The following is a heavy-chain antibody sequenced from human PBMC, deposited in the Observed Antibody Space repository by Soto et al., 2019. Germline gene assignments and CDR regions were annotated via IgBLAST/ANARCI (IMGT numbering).Heavy chain of an antibody. V-gene: IGHV3-21*01. CDR1: GFTFSSYS. Sequence: GGSLRLSCAASGFTFSSYSMNWVRQAPGKGLEWVSSISSSSYIYYADSVKGRFTISRDNAKNSLYLQMNSLRAEDTAVYYCARDLVVVAATADYWGQGTLVTVSS. CDR2: ISSSSYI. CDR3: ARDLVVVAATADY. J-gene: IGHJ4*02. D-gene: IGHD2-15*01.